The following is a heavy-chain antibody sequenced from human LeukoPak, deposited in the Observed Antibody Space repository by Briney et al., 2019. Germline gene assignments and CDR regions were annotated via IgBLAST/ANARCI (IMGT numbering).Heavy chain of an antibody. CDR1: GFTFRTHA. J-gene: IGHJ4*02. D-gene: IGHD6-19*01. CDR2: IGGVAVST. Sequence: PGGSLRLSCVASGFTFRTHAMSWVRQAPGKGLEWVSTIGGVAVSTDYADSVKGRFTFSRDDSKNTVYLQMNSLRAEDTAVYYCAKGIARYSSGWLDYWGQGTLVTVSS. V-gene: IGHV3-23*01. CDR3: AKGIARYSSGWLDY.